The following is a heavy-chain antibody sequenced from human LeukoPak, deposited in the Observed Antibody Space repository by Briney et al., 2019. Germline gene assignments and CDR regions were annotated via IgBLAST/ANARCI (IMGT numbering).Heavy chain of an antibody. Sequence: ASVKVSCKASGYSFTSLYLYWVRQTPGQGLEWMGWISAYNGNTNYAQKLQGRVTMTTDTSTSTAYMELRSLRSDDTAVYYCARDLALRVVPAAILYGMDVWGQGTTVTVSS. V-gene: IGHV1-18*04. CDR1: GYSFTSLY. CDR3: ARDLALRVVPAAILYGMDV. D-gene: IGHD2-2*01. J-gene: IGHJ6*02. CDR2: ISAYNGNT.